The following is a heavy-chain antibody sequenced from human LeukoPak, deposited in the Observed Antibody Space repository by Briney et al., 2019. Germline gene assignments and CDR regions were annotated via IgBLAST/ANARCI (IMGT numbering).Heavy chain of an antibody. CDR1: GFTFSSYA. J-gene: IGHJ4*02. Sequence: PGGSLRLSCAASGFTFSSYAMNWVRQAPGKGLEWVSSISTGSGYIYYADSLKSRFTISRDNAKNSLYLQMNSLRAEDTAVYYCARFATRVDYYFDYWGQGTLVTVSS. D-gene: IGHD2-15*01. CDR2: ISTGSGYI. CDR3: ARFATRVDYYFDY. V-gene: IGHV3-21*01.